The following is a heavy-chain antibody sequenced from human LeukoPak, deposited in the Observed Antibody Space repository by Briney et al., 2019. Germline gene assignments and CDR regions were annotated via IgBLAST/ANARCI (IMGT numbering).Heavy chain of an antibody. D-gene: IGHD3-22*01. J-gene: IGHJ4*02. V-gene: IGHV4-34*01. CDR1: GGSFSGYY. CDR2: INHSGST. CDR3: ARVASSGYYPKINDY. Sequence: SETLSLTCAVYGGSFSGYYWSWVRQAPGKELEWIGEINHSGSTNYNPSLKSRVTISVDTSKNQFSLKLSSVTAADTAVYYCARVASSGYYPKINDYWGQGTLVTVSS.